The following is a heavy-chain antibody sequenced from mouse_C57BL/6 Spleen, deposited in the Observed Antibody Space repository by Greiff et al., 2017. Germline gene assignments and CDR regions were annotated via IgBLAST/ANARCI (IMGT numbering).Heavy chain of an antibody. V-gene: IGHV5-9*01. Sequence: EVKVVESGGGLVKPGGSLKLSCAASGFTFSSYTMSWVRQTPEKRLEWVATISGGGGNTYYPDSVKGRFTISRDNAKNTLYLQMSSLRSEDTALYYCARRDYVSFAYWGQGTLVTVSA. CDR3: ARRDYVSFAY. CDR1: GFTFSSYT. J-gene: IGHJ3*01. CDR2: ISGGGGNT. D-gene: IGHD2-13*01.